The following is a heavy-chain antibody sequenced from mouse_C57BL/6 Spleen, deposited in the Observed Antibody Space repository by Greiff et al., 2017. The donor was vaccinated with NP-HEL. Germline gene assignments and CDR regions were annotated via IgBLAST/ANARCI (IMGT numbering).Heavy chain of an antibody. CDR3: AREEYDYDVGYFDY. CDR1: GYSITSGYY. CDR2: ISYDGSN. Sequence: EVKLLESGPGLVKPSQSLSLTCSVTGYSITSGYYWNWIRQFPGNKLEWMGYISYDGSNNYNPSLKNRISITRDTSKNQFFLKLNSVTTEDTATYYCAREEYDYDVGYFDYWGQGTTLTVSS. V-gene: IGHV3-6*01. J-gene: IGHJ2*01. D-gene: IGHD2-4*01.